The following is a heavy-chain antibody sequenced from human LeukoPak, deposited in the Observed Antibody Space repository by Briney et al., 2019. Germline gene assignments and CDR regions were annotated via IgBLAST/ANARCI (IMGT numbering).Heavy chain of an antibody. D-gene: IGHD2-15*01. J-gene: IGHJ4*02. V-gene: IGHV3-53*01. CDR2: IYSGGST. CDR3: ASRSFDCSGGSCLHDY. Sequence: GGSLRLSCAASGFTVSSNYMSWVRQAPGKGLEWVSVIYSGGSTYYADSVKGRFTISRDNSKNTLYLQMNSLRAEDTAVYYCASRSFDCSGGSCLHDYWGQGTLVTVSS. CDR1: GFTVSSNY.